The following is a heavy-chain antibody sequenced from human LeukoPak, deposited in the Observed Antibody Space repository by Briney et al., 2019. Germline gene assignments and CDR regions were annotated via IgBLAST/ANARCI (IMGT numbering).Heavy chain of an antibody. CDR1: GFTFSNFL. CDR3: GRGGDGIDV. Sequence: PGGSLRLSCEVSGFTFSNFLMHWVRQAPGGGLVWVSRINIDETNAYADSVKGRFTISRDNAKNTLYLQMNSLRAEDTAVYFCGRGGDGIDVWGQGTTVIVSS. V-gene: IGHV3-74*01. J-gene: IGHJ3*01. CDR2: INIDETNA.